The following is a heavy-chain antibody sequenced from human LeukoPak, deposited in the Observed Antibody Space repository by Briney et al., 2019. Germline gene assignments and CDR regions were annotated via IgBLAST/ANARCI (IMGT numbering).Heavy chain of an antibody. D-gene: IGHD3-22*01. CDR3: AGGYDSSGYYLDDYYYYGMDV. Sequence: GGSLRLSCAASGFTFSDHYMDWVRQAPGKGLEWVGRTRNKANSYTTEYAASVKGRFTISRDDSKNSLYLQMNSLKAEDTAVYYCAGGYDSSGYYLDDYYYYGMDVWGQGTTVTVSS. J-gene: IGHJ6*02. CDR2: TRNKANSYTT. CDR1: GFTFSDHY. V-gene: IGHV3-72*01.